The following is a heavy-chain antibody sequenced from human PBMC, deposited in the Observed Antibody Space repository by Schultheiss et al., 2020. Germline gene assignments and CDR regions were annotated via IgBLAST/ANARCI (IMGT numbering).Heavy chain of an antibody. J-gene: IGHJ5*02. Sequence: GESLKISCAASGFTFSSYSMNWVRQAPGKGLEWVSSISSSSSYIYYADSVKGRFTISRDNAKNSLYLQMNSLRAEDTAVYYCAREDYLNWFDPWGQGTLVTVSS. CDR1: GFTFSSYS. CDR2: ISSSSSYI. V-gene: IGHV3-21*01. CDR3: AREDYLNWFDP. D-gene: IGHD2/OR15-2a*01.